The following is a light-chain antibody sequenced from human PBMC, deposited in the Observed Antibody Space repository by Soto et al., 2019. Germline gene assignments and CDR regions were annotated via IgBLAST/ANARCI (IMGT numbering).Light chain of an antibody. CDR2: AVN. CDR1: SSDVGGYKY. V-gene: IGLV2-8*01. J-gene: IGLJ1*01. CDR3: ISYAGSNNYV. Sequence: QSALTQPPSASGSPGQSVTISCTGTSSDVGGYKYVSWYQQHPGKAPKLMIYAVNKRPSGVPDRFSGSKSDNTASLTVSGLQAEDEADYYCISYAGSNNYVFGTGTKVTVL.